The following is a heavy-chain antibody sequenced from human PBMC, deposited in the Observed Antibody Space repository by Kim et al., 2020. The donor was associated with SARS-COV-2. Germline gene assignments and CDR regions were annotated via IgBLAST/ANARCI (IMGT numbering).Heavy chain of an antibody. J-gene: IGHJ4*02. Sequence: GESLKISCKGSGYSFTSYYIAWVRQMPGKGLEWMGIIYPGDSETRYSPSFQGQVTISADKSISTAYLQWSSLKSSDTAMYYCARLSRYTSGSSFDYWGQGALLTVSS. CDR1: GYSFTSYY. D-gene: IGHD6-19*01. V-gene: IGHV5-51*01. CDR3: ARLSRYTSGSSFDY. CDR2: IYPGDSET.